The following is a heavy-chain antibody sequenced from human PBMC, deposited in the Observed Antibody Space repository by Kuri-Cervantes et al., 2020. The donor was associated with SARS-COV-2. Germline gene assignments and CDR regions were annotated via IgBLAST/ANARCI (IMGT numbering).Heavy chain of an antibody. D-gene: IGHD3-10*01. CDR2: LNPSGGSR. CDR3: AREYYYGSGRYYGAFDH. CDR1: GYIFTSHN. J-gene: IGHJ4*02. V-gene: IGHV1-46*01. Sequence: SVKVSCKASGYIFTSHNMHWVRQAPGQGLEWMGMLNPSGGSRINTQKFQGRLTMTRDTPTSTVYIELSSLRSDDTAVYYCAREYYYGSGRYYGAFDHWGQGTPVTVSS.